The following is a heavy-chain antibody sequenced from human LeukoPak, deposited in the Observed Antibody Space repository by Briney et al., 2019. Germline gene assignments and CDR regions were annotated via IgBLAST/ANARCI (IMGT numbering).Heavy chain of an antibody. CDR2: INHSGST. J-gene: IGHJ4*02. V-gene: IGHV4-34*01. Sequence: PSETLSLTCAVYGGSFSGYYWSWIRQPPGKGLEWIGEINHSGSTNYNPSLKNRVTISVDTSKNQFSLKLSSVTAADTAVYYCARENGSGSYQGHFDYWGRGTLVTVSS. CDR3: ARENGSGSYQGHFDY. CDR1: GGSFSGYY. D-gene: IGHD3-10*01.